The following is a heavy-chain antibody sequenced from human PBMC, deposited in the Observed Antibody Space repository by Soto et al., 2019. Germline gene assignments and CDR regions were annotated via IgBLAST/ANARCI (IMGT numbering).Heavy chain of an antibody. J-gene: IGHJ6*02. Sequence: PSETLSLTCTVSVGSISSYYWSWIRQPPGKGLEWIGYIYYSGSTNYNPSLKSRVTISVDTSKNQFSLKLSSVTAADTAVYYCARGGGYYYYYGMDVWGQGTTVTVSS. D-gene: IGHD2-15*01. CDR1: VGSISSYY. CDR3: ARGGGYYYYYGMDV. V-gene: IGHV4-59*01. CDR2: IYYSGST.